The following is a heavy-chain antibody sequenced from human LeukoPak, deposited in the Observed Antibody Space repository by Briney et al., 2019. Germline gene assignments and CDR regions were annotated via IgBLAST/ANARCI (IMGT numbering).Heavy chain of an antibody. D-gene: IGHD6-13*01. J-gene: IGHJ6*03. CDR1: GGTFSSYA. Sequence: GASVKVSSKASGGTFSSYAISWVRQAPGQGLEGMGGIIPIFGTANSAQKFQGRVTITTDESTSTAYMELSSLRSEDTAVYYCAGGIIAAAGYYYYYMDVWGKGTTVTVSS. CDR3: AGGIIAAAGYYYYYMDV. CDR2: IIPIFGTA. V-gene: IGHV1-69*05.